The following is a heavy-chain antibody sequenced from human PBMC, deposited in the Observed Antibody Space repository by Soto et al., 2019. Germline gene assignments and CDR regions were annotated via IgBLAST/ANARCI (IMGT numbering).Heavy chain of an antibody. CDR2: IIPIFGAA. Sequence: ASVKVSCKASGGTFSSYAISWVRQARGQGLEWMGGIIPIFGAANYAQKFQGRVTITADESTSTANMELSSLSSDDTAVYYCARGHAPPAASGSYDYWGQGTLLIVSS. CDR3: ARGHAPPAASGSYDY. CDR1: GGTFSSYA. D-gene: IGHD5-18*01. V-gene: IGHV1-69*13. J-gene: IGHJ4*02.